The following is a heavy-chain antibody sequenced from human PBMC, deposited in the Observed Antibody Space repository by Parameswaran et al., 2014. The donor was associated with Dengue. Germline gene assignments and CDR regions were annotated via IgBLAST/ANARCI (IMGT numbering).Heavy chain of an antibody. CDR3: ARETEAARLGGRPYYYYGMDV. CDR1: GFTFSSYS. CDR2: ISSSSSTI. J-gene: IGHJ6*02. V-gene: IGHV3-48*02. Sequence: ESLKISCAASGFTFSSYSMNWVRQAPGKGLEWVSYISSSSSTIYYADSVKGRFTISRDNAKNSLYLQMNSLRDEDTAVYYCARETEAARLGGRPYYYYGMDVWGQGTTVTVSS. D-gene: IGHD6-6*01.